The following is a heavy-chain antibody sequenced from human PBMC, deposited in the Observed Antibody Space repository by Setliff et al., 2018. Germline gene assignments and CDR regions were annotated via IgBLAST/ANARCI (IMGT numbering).Heavy chain of an antibody. CDR3: ARTTGYRLEGGFDY. D-gene: IGHD3-16*01. CDR2: VNSDGSST. V-gene: IGHV3-74*01. J-gene: IGHJ4*02. CDR1: GFTFVNYW. Sequence: GGSLRLSCAASGFTFVNYWMHWVRQAPGKGLVWVSRVNSDGSSTIYADSVKGRFTISRDNAKNSLSLQMNSLRGEDTAIYYCARTTGYRLEGGFDYWGQGTLVTVSS.